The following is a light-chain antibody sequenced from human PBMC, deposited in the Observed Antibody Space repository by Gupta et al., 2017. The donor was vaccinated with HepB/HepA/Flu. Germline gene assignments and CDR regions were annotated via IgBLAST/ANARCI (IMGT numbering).Light chain of an antibody. CDR3: QAWGSTPVV. CDR1: KLGDKF. CDR2: QDS. V-gene: IGLV3-1*01. J-gene: IGLJ3*02. Sequence: SDELTQPPSVSVSQGQTASITCSGSKLGDKFATWYQQRPGQPPVLLIYQDSKRPSGIPERFSGSNTGNTATLIIRGAQSLDEADYYCQAWGSTPVVFGGGTKLTVL.